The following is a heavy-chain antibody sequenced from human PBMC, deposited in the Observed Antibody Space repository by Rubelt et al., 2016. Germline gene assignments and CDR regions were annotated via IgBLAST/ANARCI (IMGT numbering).Heavy chain of an antibody. CDR3: ARDRYSSLGYIDY. Sequence: EVQLLESGGGLVQPGGSLRLSCAASGFTFSTYAMSWVRQAPGKGLEWVSAISGSGGSTYYADSVKGRFSISRDNSKNSLYLQMNSLRAEDTAVFYCARDRYSSLGYIDYLGQGTLVTVSS. J-gene: IGHJ4*02. CDR1: GFTFSTYA. V-gene: IGHV3-23*01. D-gene: IGHD6-13*01. CDR2: ISGSGGST.